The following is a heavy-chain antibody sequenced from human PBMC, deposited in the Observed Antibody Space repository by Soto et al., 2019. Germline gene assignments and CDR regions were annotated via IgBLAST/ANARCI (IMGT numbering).Heavy chain of an antibody. CDR3: ARVMGPGYYFDY. J-gene: IGHJ4*02. CDR2: IIPIFGTA. CDR1: GGTFSSYA. Sequence: SVKVSCKASGGTFSSYAISWVRQAPGQGLEWMGGIIPIFGTANYAQKFQGRVTITADESTSTAYMELSSLRSEDTAVYCCARVMGPGYYFDYWGQGTLVTVSS. D-gene: IGHD2-8*01. V-gene: IGHV1-69*13.